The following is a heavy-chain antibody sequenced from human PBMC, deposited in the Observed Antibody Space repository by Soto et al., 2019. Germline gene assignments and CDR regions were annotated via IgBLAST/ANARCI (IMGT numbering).Heavy chain of an antibody. V-gene: IGHV3-30-3*01. J-gene: IGHJ2*01. Sequence: GGSLRLSCAASGFTFSSYAMHWVRQAPGKGLEWVAVISYDGSNKYYADSVKGRFTISRDNSKNTLYLQMNSLRAEDTAVYYCARDWEYYDSSGYYYARYFDLWGRGTLVTVSS. CDR2: ISYDGSNK. CDR1: GFTFSSYA. D-gene: IGHD3-22*01. CDR3: ARDWEYYDSSGYYYARYFDL.